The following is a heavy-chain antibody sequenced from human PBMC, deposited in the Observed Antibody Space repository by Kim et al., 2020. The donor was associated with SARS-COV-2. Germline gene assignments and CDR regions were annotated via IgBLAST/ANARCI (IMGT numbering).Heavy chain of an antibody. V-gene: IGHV3-23*01. Sequence: GGSLRLSCAASGFTFSSYAMSWVRQAPGKGLEWVSAISGSGGSTYYADSVKGRFTISRDNSKNTLYLQMNSLRAEDTAVYYCAKAIVVVPAAGGFDYWGQGTLVTVSS. CDR2: ISGSGGST. D-gene: IGHD2-2*01. CDR3: AKAIVVVPAAGGFDY. CDR1: GFTFSSYA. J-gene: IGHJ4*02.